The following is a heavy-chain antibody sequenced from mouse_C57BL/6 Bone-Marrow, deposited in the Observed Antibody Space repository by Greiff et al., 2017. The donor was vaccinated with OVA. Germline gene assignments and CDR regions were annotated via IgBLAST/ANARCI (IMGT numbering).Heavy chain of an antibody. V-gene: IGHV1-64*01. CDR3: LYSNPCDAMDD. CDR2: IHPNSGST. Sequence: VQLQQPGAELVKPGASVKLSCKASGYTFTSYWLHWVKQRPGQGLEWIGMIHPNSGSTNYNAKFTRKATLTVAKSSSTAYMQLSSLTSEDSAVDYCLYSNPCDAMDDWGQGTSVTVSA. CDR1: GYTFTSYW. D-gene: IGHD2-5*01. J-gene: IGHJ4*01.